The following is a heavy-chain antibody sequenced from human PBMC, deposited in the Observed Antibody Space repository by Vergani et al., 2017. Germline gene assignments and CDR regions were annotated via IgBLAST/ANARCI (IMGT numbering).Heavy chain of an antibody. V-gene: IGHV3-43*01. Sequence: EVQLVESGGVVVQPGGSLRLSCAASGFTFDDYTMHWVRQAPGKGLEWVSLISWDGGSTYYADSVKGRFTISRDNSKNSLYLQMNSLITEDTALYYCATKICGTPGCQIGYFREWGQGTLVTVSS. J-gene: IGHJ1*01. CDR3: ATKICGTPGCQIGYFRE. D-gene: IGHD1-1*01. CDR2: ISWDGGST. CDR1: GFTFDDYT.